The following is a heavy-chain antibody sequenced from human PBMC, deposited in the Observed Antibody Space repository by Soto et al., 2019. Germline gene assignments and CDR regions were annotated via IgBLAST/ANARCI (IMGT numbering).Heavy chain of an antibody. CDR2: IYKSATT. Sequence: SETLSLTCSVSGDSISNLDYFWAWIRQPPGQALEYIGYIYKSATTYYNPSFESRVAISVDTSKSQFSLDVTSVTAADTAVYFCARGRYCLTGRCFPNWFDSWGQGALVTVSS. CDR3: ARGRYCLTGRCFPNWFDS. D-gene: IGHD7-27*01. CDR1: GDSISNLDYF. V-gene: IGHV4-30-4*01. J-gene: IGHJ5*01.